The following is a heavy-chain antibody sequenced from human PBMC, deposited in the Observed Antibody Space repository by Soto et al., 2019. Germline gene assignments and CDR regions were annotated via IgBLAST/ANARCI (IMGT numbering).Heavy chain of an antibody. J-gene: IGHJ6*03. D-gene: IGHD4-4*01. CDR1: GGSISSYY. CDR3: ARGIPFDDYSNYYYYYMDV. V-gene: IGHV4-59*01. CDR2: IYYSGST. Sequence: SQTLSLTCTVSGGSISSYYWSWIRQPPGKGLEWIGYIYYSGSTNYNPSLKSRVTISVDTSKNQFSLKLSSVTAADTAVYYCARGIPFDDYSNYYYYYMDVWGKGTTVTVSS.